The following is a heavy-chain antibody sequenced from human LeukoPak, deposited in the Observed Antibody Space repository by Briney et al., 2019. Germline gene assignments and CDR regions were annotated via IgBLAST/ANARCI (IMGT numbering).Heavy chain of an antibody. D-gene: IGHD2-21*02. CDR2: ISYSGST. CDR3: ARTMSRAYCGGDCYFNWFDP. Sequence: SETLSLSCTVSGGSISSYYWSWIRQPPGKGLEWIGYISYSGSTNYNPSRKSRVTISVDTSKNQFSLKLSSVTAADTAVYYCARTMSRAYCGGDCYFNWFDPWGQGTLVTVSS. J-gene: IGHJ5*02. V-gene: IGHV4-59*01. CDR1: GGSISSYY.